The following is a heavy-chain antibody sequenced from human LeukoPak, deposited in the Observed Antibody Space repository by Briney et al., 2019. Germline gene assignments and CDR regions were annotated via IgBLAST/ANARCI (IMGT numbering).Heavy chain of an antibody. CDR1: GFTFSTYG. V-gene: IGHV3-23*01. Sequence: GGSLRLSCAASGFTFSTYGMHWVRQAPGKGLEWVSTVSVNGYSTDYADSVKGRFTISRDNSKNTVYLQMNSLRAEDSAVYYCAKDQYTDSSAASDYWGQGILVTVSS. CDR2: VSVNGYST. CDR3: AKDQYTDSSAASDY. J-gene: IGHJ4*02. D-gene: IGHD6-6*01.